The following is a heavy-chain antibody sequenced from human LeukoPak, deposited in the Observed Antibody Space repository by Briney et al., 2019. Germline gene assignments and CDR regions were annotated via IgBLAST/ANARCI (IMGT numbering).Heavy chain of an antibody. CDR1: GYTFTSYY. D-gene: IGHD3-16*01. CDR2: INPSGGST. J-gene: IGHJ6*03. V-gene: IGHV1-46*01. Sequence: ASVKVSCKASGYTFTSYYMHWVRQAPGQGLEWMGIINPSGGSTSYAQKFQGRVTMTRDMSTSTVYMELSSLRSEDTAVYYCARSWGDHYYYYYMDVWGKGTTVTVSS. CDR3: ARSWGDHYYYYYMDV.